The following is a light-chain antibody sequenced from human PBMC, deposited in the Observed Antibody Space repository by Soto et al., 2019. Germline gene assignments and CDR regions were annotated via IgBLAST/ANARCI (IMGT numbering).Light chain of an antibody. CDR1: QSINSY. Sequence: EIVLTQSPATLSLSPGERATLSCRASQSINSYLAWYQQKPSQAPRLLIYDASNRATGIPARFSASGSGTDFTLTISSLEPEDFAVYYCQHRSDWWTFGQGTKVEIK. J-gene: IGKJ1*01. CDR2: DAS. V-gene: IGKV3-11*01. CDR3: QHRSDWWT.